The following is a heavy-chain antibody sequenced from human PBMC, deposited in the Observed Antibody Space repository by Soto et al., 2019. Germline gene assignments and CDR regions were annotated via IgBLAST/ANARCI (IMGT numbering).Heavy chain of an antibody. V-gene: IGHV1-3*01. CDR3: ARVRRGVDIVVVLAAKSYYYYYMDV. D-gene: IGHD2-2*01. CDR2: INAGNGNT. CDR1: GYTFTSYA. Sequence: ASVKVSCKASGYTFTSYAMHWVRQAPGQRLEWMGWINAGNGNTKYSQKFQGRVTITRDTSASTAYMELSSLRSEDTAVYYCARVRRGVDIVVVLAAKSYYYYYMDVWGKGTSVTVSS. J-gene: IGHJ6*03.